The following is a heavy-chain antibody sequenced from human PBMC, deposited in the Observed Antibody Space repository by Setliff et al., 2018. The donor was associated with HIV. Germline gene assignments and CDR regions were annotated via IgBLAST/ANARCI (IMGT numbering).Heavy chain of an antibody. J-gene: IGHJ4*02. CDR3: ARLGTDSSGWYYFEY. CDR1: GSPFSRYP. V-gene: IGHV1-69*10. CDR2: IIPFLGIP. Sequence: SVKVSCKASGSPFSRYPIKWVRQAPGQGLEWMGGIIPFLGIPNYAQKFQGRVTITADESTNTAYMELRNLRSDDTAVYYCARLGTDSSGWYYFEYWGQGTLVTVSS. D-gene: IGHD6-19*01.